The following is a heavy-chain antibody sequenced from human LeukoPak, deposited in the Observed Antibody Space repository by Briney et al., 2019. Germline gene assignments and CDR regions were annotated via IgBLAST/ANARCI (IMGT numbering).Heavy chain of an antibody. CDR1: GFTFSTFA. V-gene: IGHV3-23*01. CDR3: AKGAPKSYYDSSGFEYFQH. Sequence: GGSLRLSCEASGFTFSTFAMIWVRQPPGKGLEWVSSIFPSGGEIHYADSVKGRFTISRDNSKNTLYLQMNSLRAEDTAVYYCAKGAPKSYYDSSGFEYFQHWGQGTLVTVSS. CDR2: IFPSGGEI. J-gene: IGHJ1*01. D-gene: IGHD3-22*01.